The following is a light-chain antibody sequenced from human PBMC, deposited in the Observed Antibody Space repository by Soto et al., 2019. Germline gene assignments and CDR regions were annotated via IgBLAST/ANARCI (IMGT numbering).Light chain of an antibody. CDR1: QSISNW. V-gene: IGKV1-5*03. Sequence: DTQLTQSPSTLSAFVGDRVTITCRASQSISNWLAWYQQKPGKAPKLLIYKASSLESGVPSRFSGSGSGTEFILTISSLQPDDFATYYCQQYNSTFGQGTKVETK. CDR2: KAS. J-gene: IGKJ1*01. CDR3: QQYNST.